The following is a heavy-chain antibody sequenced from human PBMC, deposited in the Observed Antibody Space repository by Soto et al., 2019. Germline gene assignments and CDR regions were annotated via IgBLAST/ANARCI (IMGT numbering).Heavy chain of an antibody. CDR3: ARHAALLWFGEPPY. CDR1: GGSISSSSYY. V-gene: IGHV4-39*01. J-gene: IGHJ4*02. D-gene: IGHD3-10*01. CDR2: IYYSGST. Sequence: QLQLQESGPGLVKPSETLSLTCTVSGGSISSSSYYWGWIRQPPGKGLEWIGSIYYSGSTYYNPSLKSRVTRSVDTSKNQFSLKLSSVTAADTAVYYCARHAALLWFGEPPYWGQGTLVTVSS.